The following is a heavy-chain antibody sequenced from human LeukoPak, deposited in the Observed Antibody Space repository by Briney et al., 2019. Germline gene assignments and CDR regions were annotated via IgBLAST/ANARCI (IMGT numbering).Heavy chain of an antibody. Sequence: SETLSLTCAVYGGSFSGYYWSWIRQPPGKGLEWIGEINHSGSTNYNPSLKSRVTISVDTSKNQFSLKLSSMTAADTAVYYCARCSSSWYGGVKFDPWGQGTLVTVSS. CDR3: ARCSSSWYGGVKFDP. CDR2: INHSGST. V-gene: IGHV4-34*01. J-gene: IGHJ5*02. CDR1: GGSFSGYY. D-gene: IGHD6-13*01.